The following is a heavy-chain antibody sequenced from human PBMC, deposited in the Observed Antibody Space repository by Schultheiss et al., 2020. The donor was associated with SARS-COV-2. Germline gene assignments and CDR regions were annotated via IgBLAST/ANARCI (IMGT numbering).Heavy chain of an antibody. CDR2: IYHSGST. CDR3: ARVCGRTTVTGLSWFDP. Sequence: SQTLSLTCAVSGYSISSGYYWGWIRQPPGKGLEWIGSIYHSGSTYYNPSLKSRVTISVDTSKNQFSLKLSSVTAADTAVYYCARVCGRTTVTGLSWFDPWGQGTLVTVSS. J-gene: IGHJ5*02. V-gene: IGHV4-38-2*01. CDR1: GYSISSGYY. D-gene: IGHD4-17*01.